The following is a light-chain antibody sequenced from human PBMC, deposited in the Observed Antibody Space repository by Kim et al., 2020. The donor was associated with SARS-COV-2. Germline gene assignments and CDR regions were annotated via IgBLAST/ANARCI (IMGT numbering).Light chain of an antibody. J-gene: IGLJ2*01. CDR1: NIGSKS. Sequence: SVTPGKTARITCGGNNIGSKSVLWYQQKPGQAPVLVIYYDSDRPSGIPERFSGSNSGNTATLTISRVEAGDEADYYCQVWDSSSVVFGGGTQLTVL. CDR3: QVWDSSSVV. V-gene: IGLV3-21*04. CDR2: YDS.